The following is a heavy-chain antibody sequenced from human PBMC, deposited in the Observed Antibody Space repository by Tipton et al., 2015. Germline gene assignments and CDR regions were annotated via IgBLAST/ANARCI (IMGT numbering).Heavy chain of an antibody. CDR1: GGSVSSGSYY. V-gene: IGHV4-61*01. CDR2: IYDSGST. CDR3: ARDRRYCSGGFCYFDAFDI. Sequence: TLSLTCTVSGGSVSSGSYYWNWIRQPPGKGLEWIGYIYDSGSTNYNPSLKSRVTISVDTSKNQFSLKLSSVTAADTAVYYCARDRRYCSGGFCYFDAFDIWGQGTMVTVSS. D-gene: IGHD2-15*01. J-gene: IGHJ3*02.